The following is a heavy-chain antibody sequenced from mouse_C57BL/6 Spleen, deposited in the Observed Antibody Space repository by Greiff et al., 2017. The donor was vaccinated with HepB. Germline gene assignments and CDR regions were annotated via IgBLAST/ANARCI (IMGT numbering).Heavy chain of an antibody. J-gene: IGHJ1*03. CDR3: AREAITTVVPWYFDV. CDR1: GYSITSGYY. V-gene: IGHV3-6*01. D-gene: IGHD1-1*01. CDR2: ISYDGSN. Sequence: EVKLQESGPGLVKPSQSLSLTCSVTGYSITSGYYWNWIRQFPGNKLEWMGYISYDGSNNYNPSLKNRISITRDTSKNQFFLKLNSVTTEDTATYYCAREAITTVVPWYFDVWGTGTTVTVSS.